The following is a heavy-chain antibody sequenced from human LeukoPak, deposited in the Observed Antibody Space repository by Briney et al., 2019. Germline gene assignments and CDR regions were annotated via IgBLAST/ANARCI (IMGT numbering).Heavy chain of an antibody. Sequence: SETLSLTCTVSGGSISSYYWSWIRQPPGKGPEWIGYIYYSGSTNYNPSLKSRVTISVDTSKNQFSLKLSSVTAADTAVYYCARVEVGAYYYFDYWGQGTLVTVSS. CDR3: ARVEVGAYYYFDY. CDR1: GGSISSYY. CDR2: IYYSGST. D-gene: IGHD1-26*01. V-gene: IGHV4-59*01. J-gene: IGHJ4*02.